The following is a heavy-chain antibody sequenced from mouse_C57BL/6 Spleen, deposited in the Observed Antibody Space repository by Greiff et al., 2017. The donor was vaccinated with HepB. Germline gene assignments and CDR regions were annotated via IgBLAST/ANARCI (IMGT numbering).Heavy chain of an antibody. CDR1: GFTFSSYA. CDR3: ARGAYYVDY. V-gene: IGHV5-4*01. Sequence: EVQGVESGGGLVKPGGSLKLSCAASGFTFSSYAMSWVRQTPEKRLEWVATISDGGSYTYYPDNVKGRFTISRDNAKNNLYLQMSHLKSEDTAMYYCARGAYYVDYWGQGTTLTVSS. J-gene: IGHJ2*01. CDR2: ISDGGSYT.